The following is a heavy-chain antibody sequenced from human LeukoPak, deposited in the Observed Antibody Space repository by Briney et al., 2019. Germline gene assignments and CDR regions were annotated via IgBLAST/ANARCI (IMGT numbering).Heavy chain of an antibody. CDR2: IYYSGST. J-gene: IGHJ3*02. CDR1: GGSVSSGSYY. V-gene: IGHV4-61*01. D-gene: IGHD3-22*01. Sequence: SETLSLTCTVSGGSVSSGSYYWSWIRQPPGKGLERIGYIYYSGSTNYNPSLKSRVTISVDTSKNQFSLKLSSVTAADTAVYYCATIFGPGTYYYDSSGYPNDAFDIWGQGTMVTVSS. CDR3: ATIFGPGTYYYDSSGYPNDAFDI.